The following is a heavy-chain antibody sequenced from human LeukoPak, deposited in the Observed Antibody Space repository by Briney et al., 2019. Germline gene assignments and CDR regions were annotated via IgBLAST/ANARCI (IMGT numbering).Heavy chain of an antibody. D-gene: IGHD1-7*01. Sequence: PSETLSLTCAVSGSSISTSSYYGAWIRQSPGAGLEWIGSVYFIGSTYYNPSLKSRVTISVDTSKDQFSLQLTSVTAADTAVYYCERGIIGTFDNWGQGLLV. V-gene: IGHV4-39*01. CDR1: GSSISTSSYY. CDR3: ERGIIGTFDN. CDR2: VYFIGST. J-gene: IGHJ4*02.